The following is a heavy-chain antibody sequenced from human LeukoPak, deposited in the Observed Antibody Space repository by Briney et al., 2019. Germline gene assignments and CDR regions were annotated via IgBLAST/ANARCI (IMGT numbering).Heavy chain of an antibody. CDR1: GGTFSSYA. CDR3: ARVRSEYNWNDLLDD. J-gene: IGHJ4*02. Sequence: SVKVSCKASGGTFSSYAISWVRQAPGQGLEWMGGIIPIFGTANYAQKFQGRVTITADESTSTAYMELSSLRSEDTAVYYRARVRSEYNWNDLLDDWGQGTLVTVSS. V-gene: IGHV1-69*13. CDR2: IIPIFGTA. D-gene: IGHD1-1*01.